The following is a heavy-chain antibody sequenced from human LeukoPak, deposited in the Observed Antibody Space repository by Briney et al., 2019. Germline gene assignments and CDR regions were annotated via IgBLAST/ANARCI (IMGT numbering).Heavy chain of an antibody. D-gene: IGHD3-22*01. V-gene: IGHV4-34*01. Sequence: PSETLSLTCAVYGGSFSGYYWSWIRQPPGKGLEWIGEINHSGSTNYNPSLKSRVIISVDTSKNQFSLKLSSVTAADTAVYYCARAGYYYDSSGYYYYFDYWGQGTLVTVSS. J-gene: IGHJ4*02. CDR2: INHSGST. CDR1: GGSFSGYY. CDR3: ARAGYYYDSSGYYYYFDY.